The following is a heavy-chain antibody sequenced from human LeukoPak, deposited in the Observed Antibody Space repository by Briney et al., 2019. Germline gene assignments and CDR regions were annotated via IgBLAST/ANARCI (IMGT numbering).Heavy chain of an antibody. V-gene: IGHV4-59*01. CDR1: GGSISSYY. CDR2: IYYSGST. D-gene: IGHD2-21*01. CDR3: ARVRLFRAPDPYYYYYYGMDV. Sequence: PSETLSLTCTVSGGSISSYYWSWIRKPPAKGLERIGYIYYSGSTNYNPSPKRRVTISVDTSKNQFSLKLSSVTAADTAVYYCARVRLFRAPDPYYYYYYGMDVWGKGTTVTVSS. J-gene: IGHJ6*04.